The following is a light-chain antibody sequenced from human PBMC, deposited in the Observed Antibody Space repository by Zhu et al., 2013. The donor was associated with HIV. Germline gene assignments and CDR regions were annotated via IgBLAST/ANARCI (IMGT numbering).Light chain of an antibody. CDR3: HQYYSIPLT. V-gene: IGKV4-1*01. CDR1: QSVLYSSNNKNF. J-gene: IGKJ4*01. CDR2: WAS. Sequence: DIVMTQSPDSLAVSLGERATINCKSSQSVLYSSNNKNFLAWYQQKPGQPPKLLIYWASTRESGVPDRFSGSGSGTDFTLTISSLQAEDVAVYFCHQYYSIPLTFGGGTKVEI.